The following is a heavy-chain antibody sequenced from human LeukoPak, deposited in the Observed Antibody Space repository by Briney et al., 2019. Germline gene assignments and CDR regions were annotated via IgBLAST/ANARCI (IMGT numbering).Heavy chain of an antibody. J-gene: IGHJ4*02. Sequence: SQTLSLTCTVSGGSISSGSYYWGWIRQPPGKGLEWIGRMYYSGSTCYNPSLKSRLTISVDTSMNQFSLKLSSVTAADTAVYYCARNLITDGDLCYFDYWGQGNPVTASS. CDR1: GGSISSGSYY. D-gene: IGHD4-17*01. V-gene: IGHV4-61*02. CDR2: MYYSGST. CDR3: ARNLITDGDLCYFDY.